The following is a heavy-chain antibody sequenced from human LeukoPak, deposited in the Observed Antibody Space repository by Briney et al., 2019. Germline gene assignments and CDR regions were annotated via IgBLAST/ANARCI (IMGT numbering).Heavy chain of an antibody. CDR2: IYHSGGT. CDR3: ARATYDSSGYYYDY. Sequence: GSLRLSCAASGFTFSSYGMHWVRQAPGKGLEWIGEIYHSGGTNYNPSLKSRVTISVDKSKNQFSLKLSSVTAADTAVYYCARATYDSSGYYYDYWGQGTLVTVSS. CDR1: GFTFSSYG. J-gene: IGHJ4*02. D-gene: IGHD3-22*01. V-gene: IGHV4-4*02.